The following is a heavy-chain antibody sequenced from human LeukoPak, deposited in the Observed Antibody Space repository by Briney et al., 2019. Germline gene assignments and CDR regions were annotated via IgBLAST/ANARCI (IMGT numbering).Heavy chain of an antibody. CDR1: GGSFSGYY. CDR3: ARHARYNWNSFDY. Sequence: SETLSLTCAVYGGSFSGYYWSWIRQPPGKGLEWIGEINHSGSTNYNPSLKSRVTISVDTSKNQFSLKLSSVTAADTAVYYCARHARYNWNSFDYWGQGTLVTVSS. CDR2: INHSGST. D-gene: IGHD1-20*01. J-gene: IGHJ4*02. V-gene: IGHV4-34*01.